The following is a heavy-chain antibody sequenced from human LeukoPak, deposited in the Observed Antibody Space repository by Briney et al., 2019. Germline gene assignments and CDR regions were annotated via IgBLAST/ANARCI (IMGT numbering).Heavy chain of an antibody. V-gene: IGHV1-8*03. CDR3: ARTTSFTASGYDY. J-gene: IGHJ4*02. CDR1: GYTFTNYH. D-gene: IGHD6-25*01. Sequence: ASVKVSCKASGYTFTNYHINWVRQATAQGLEWMGWMNPNNGDSGYAQKFQGRVTITRDTSISTSYMELRSLRSDDTAVYSCARTTSFTASGYDYWGQGTLVTVSS. CDR2: MNPNNGDS.